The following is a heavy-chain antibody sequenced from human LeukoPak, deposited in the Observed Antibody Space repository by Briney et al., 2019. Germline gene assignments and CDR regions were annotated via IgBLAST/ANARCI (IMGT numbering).Heavy chain of an antibody. J-gene: IGHJ4*02. V-gene: IGHV4-59*01. CDR3: ARTSPNWEFDY. Sequence: SETLSLTCTVSGAAISGYYWSWIRQPPGKGREWIGYIYYTGSTNYSPSLKSRVTISVDTSKNQFSLKLSSVTAADTAVYYCARTSPNWEFDYWGQGTLVTVST. D-gene: IGHD7-27*01. CDR2: IYYTGST. CDR1: GAAISGYY.